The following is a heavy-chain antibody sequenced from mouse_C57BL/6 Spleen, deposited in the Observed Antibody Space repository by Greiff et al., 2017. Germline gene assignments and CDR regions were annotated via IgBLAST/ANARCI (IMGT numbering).Heavy chain of an antibody. Sequence: EVMLVESGGGLVKPGGSLKLSCAASGFTFSDYGMHWVRQAPEKGLEWVAYISSGSSTIYYADTVKGRFTISRDNAKNTLFLQMTSLRSEDAAMYYYARGDHYGGYFDVWGTGTTVTVSS. CDR3: ARGDHYGGYFDV. CDR2: ISSGSSTI. D-gene: IGHD1-1*01. J-gene: IGHJ1*03. V-gene: IGHV5-17*01. CDR1: GFTFSDYG.